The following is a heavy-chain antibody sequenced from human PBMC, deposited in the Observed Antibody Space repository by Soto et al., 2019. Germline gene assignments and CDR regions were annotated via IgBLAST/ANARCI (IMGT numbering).Heavy chain of an antibody. CDR3: AGRHNSITIFGVVKGNWFDP. V-gene: IGHV3-21*01. CDR2: ISSSSSYI. Sequence: GGSLRLSCAASGFTFSSYSMNWVRQAPGKGLEWVSSISSSSSYIYYADSVKGRFTISRDNAKNSLYLQMNSLKAEDTAVYYCAGRHNSITIFGVVKGNWFDPWGQGTLVTVSS. CDR1: GFTFSSYS. J-gene: IGHJ5*02. D-gene: IGHD3-3*01.